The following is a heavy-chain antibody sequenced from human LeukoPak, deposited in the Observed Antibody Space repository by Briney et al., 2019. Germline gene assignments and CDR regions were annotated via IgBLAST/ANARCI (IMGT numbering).Heavy chain of an antibody. J-gene: IGHJ4*02. D-gene: IGHD3-10*01. V-gene: IGHV4-34*01. CDR1: GGSFSGYY. CDR3: APGAYYFDY. Sequence: PSETLSLTCAVYGGSFSGYYWSWIRQPPGKGLGWIGEINHSGSTNYNPSLKSRVTISVDTSKNQFSLKLSSVTAADTAVYYCAPGAYYFDYWGQGTLVTVSS. CDR2: INHSGST.